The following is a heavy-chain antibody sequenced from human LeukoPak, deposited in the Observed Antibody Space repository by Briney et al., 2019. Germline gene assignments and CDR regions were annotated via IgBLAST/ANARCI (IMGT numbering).Heavy chain of an antibody. D-gene: IGHD1-26*01. V-gene: IGHV4-4*02. CDR1: GGSIITTNW. CDR2: VHLNGAT. CDR3: TRESGAFSPFGF. J-gene: IGHJ4*02. Sequence: SGTLSLTCGVSGGSIITTNWWSWVRQPPGKGLEWIGEVHLNGATNYNPSLESRVSMSIDKSKNQLSLKLSSVTAADTATYYCTRESGAFSPFGFWGQGTLVPVSP.